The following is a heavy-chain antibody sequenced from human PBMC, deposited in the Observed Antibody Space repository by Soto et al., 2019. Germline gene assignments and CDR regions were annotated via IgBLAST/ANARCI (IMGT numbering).Heavy chain of an antibody. Sequence: EVQLVESGGGLVKPGGSLRLSCAASGFTFSNAWMNWVRQAPGKGLEWVGRIKSKTDGGTTDYAAPVKGRFTISRDDSKNTLYLQMNSLKTEDTAVYYCTTDASFDWLLPRYYYYYGMDVWGQGTTVTVSS. CDR1: GFTFSNAW. J-gene: IGHJ6*02. CDR3: TTDASFDWLLPRYYYYYGMDV. CDR2: IKSKTDGGTT. V-gene: IGHV3-15*07. D-gene: IGHD3-9*01.